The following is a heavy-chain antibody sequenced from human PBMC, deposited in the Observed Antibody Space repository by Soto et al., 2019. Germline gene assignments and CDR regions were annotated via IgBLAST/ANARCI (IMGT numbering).Heavy chain of an antibody. J-gene: IGHJ4*02. Sequence: PCVPLKISCKGSGYSFTSYWINWVSQMPGKGLEWMGRIDPSDSYTNYSPSFQGHVTISADKSISTAYLQWSSLKASDTAMYYCAREEKRSTGYSNDTTLEYWGQGTLVIGFS. D-gene: IGHD6-13*01. CDR2: IDPSDSYT. CDR3: AREEKRSTGYSNDTTLEY. CDR1: GYSFTSYW. V-gene: IGHV5-10-1*01.